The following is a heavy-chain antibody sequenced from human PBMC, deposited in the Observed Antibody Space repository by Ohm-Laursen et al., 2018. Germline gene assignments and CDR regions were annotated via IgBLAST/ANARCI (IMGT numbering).Heavy chain of an antibody. CDR1: GFTFSNYC. J-gene: IGHJ3*01. Sequence: SLRLSCSASGFTFSNYCMHWVRQGPGKGLVWLSGIKGDGGKINYADSVKGRFTISRDNVKNTLYLQMNSVRVEDTAVYYCLSGSGYSSTWGQGTMVTVSS. CDR2: IKGDGGKI. V-gene: IGHV3-74*01. D-gene: IGHD3-22*01. CDR3: LSGSGYSST.